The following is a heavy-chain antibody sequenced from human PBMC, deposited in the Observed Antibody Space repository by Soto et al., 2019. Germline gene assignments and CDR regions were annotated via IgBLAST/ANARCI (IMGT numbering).Heavy chain of an antibody. V-gene: IGHV3-23*01. CDR1: GFTFSDFA. CDR3: AKMEGMVPWAYAFDY. J-gene: IGHJ4*02. CDR2: IYGGGNGP. D-gene: IGHD3-10*01. Sequence: EVQVLESGGGLVQPGGSLRLSCAATGFTFSDFAMSWVRQAPGKGLEWVSRIYGGGNGPHYADSVKGRVTISRDNSKNALYLQMHSLRAEDTAVYYCAKMEGMVPWAYAFDYWGQGTLVTVSS.